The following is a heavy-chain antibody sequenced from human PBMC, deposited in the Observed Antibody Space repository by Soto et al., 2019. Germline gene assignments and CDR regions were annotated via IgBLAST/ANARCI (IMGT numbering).Heavy chain of an antibody. CDR1: GGSISSGDYY. CDR3: TSGCGGYFYYYGMDV. V-gene: IGHV4-30-4*01. Sequence: PSETLSLTCTVSGGSISSGDYYWSWIRQPPGKGLEWIVYIYYSGSTYYNPSLKSRVTISVDTSKNQYSLKLSSVAAADTAVYYCTSGCGGYFYYYGMDVWGQGTTVTVSS. J-gene: IGHJ6*02. D-gene: IGHD2-21*01. CDR2: IYYSGST.